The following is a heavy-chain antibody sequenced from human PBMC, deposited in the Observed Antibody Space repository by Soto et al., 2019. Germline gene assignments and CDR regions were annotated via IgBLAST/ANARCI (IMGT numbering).Heavy chain of an antibody. CDR1: GFTFSSYA. V-gene: IGHV3-23*01. J-gene: IGHJ4*02. D-gene: IGHD3-3*01. Sequence: GGSLRLSCAASGFTFSSYAMSWVRQAPGKGLEWVSAISGSGGRTYYADSVKGRFTISRDNSKNTLYLQMNSLRAEDMVVYYCAKCPRLWEWLSLDYWGQGTLGTVSS. CDR2: ISGSGGRT. CDR3: AKCPRLWEWLSLDY.